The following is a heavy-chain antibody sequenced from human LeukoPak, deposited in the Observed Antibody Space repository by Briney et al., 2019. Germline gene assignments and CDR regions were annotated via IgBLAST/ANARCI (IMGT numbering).Heavy chain of an antibody. CDR1: GFTFSNAW. CDR3: TKAPPGKFDP. D-gene: IGHD3-10*01. V-gene: IGHV3-15*01. J-gene: IGHJ5*02. CDR2: IKSKTDGGTT. Sequence: GGSLRLSCAASGFTFSNAWMSWVRQAPGKWLEWVGRIKSKTDGGTTDYAAPVKGRFTISRDDSKNTLYLQMNSLRAEDTAMYYCTKAPPGKFDPWGQGTLVTVSS.